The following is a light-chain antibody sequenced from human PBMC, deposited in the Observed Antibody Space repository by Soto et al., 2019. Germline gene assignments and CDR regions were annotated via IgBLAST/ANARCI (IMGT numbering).Light chain of an antibody. J-gene: IGKJ2*01. Sequence: EIVLTQSPDTLSLSPGERATLSCRASRSFASSYLAWYQQRPGQAPRLLIYAASSRATAIPDRFSGSGSGTDFTLTISRLEPEDSAEYFCQQYGPSPPYTFGQGTKVEI. CDR1: RSFASSY. V-gene: IGKV3-20*01. CDR3: QQYGPSPPYT. CDR2: AAS.